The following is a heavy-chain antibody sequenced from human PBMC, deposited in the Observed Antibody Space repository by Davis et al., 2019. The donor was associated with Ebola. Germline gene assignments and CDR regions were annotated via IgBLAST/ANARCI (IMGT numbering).Heavy chain of an antibody. CDR3: ARAYDSGSSPHLIDY. Sequence: GESLKISCAASGFTFSSYAMSWVRQAPGKGLEWVSAISGSGGSTYYADSVKGRFTISRDNAKNTLYLQMNSLRDEDTAVYYCARAYDSGSSPHLIDYWGQGTLVTVSS. J-gene: IGHJ4*02. V-gene: IGHV3-23*01. D-gene: IGHD3-10*01. CDR2: ISGSGGST. CDR1: GFTFSSYA.